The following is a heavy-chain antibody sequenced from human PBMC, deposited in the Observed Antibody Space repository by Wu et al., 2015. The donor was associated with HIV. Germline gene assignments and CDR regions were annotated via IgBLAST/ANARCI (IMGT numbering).Heavy chain of an antibody. CDR2: ISYHNGNT. D-gene: IGHD1-1*01. CDR1: ANTFIGYG. Sequence: QDQLVQSGAEVKKPGASVKVSCKASANTFIGYGITWVRQAPGQGLEWMGWISYHNGNTKYAEKVQDRVTMTTDTSTSTAYMELRSLTSDDTAIYYCARDQDNYPQGGDFWGQGMLVTVSS. V-gene: IGHV1-18*01. CDR3: ARDQDNYPQGGDF. J-gene: IGHJ4*02.